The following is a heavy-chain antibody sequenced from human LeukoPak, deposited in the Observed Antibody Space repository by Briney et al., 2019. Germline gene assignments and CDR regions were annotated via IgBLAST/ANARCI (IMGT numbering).Heavy chain of an antibody. J-gene: IGHJ6*03. D-gene: IGHD4-23*01. CDR1: GYTFTSYD. Sequence: ASVKVSCKASGYTFTSYDINWVRQATGQGLEWMGWINPNSGGTNYAQKFQGRVTMTRDTSISTAYMELSRLRSDDTAVYYCARVAYGGNPKGTYYYMDVWGKGTTVTVSS. CDR3: ARVAYGGNPKGTYYYMDV. CDR2: INPNSGGT. V-gene: IGHV1-2*02.